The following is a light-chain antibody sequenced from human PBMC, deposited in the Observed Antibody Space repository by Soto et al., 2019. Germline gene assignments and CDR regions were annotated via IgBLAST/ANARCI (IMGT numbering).Light chain of an antibody. V-gene: IGLV1-51*02. J-gene: IGLJ2*01. CDR2: ENN. CDR3: GTWDNSLSAGV. CDR1: SSNIGNNY. Sequence: QSVLTQPPSVSEAPGQKVTSSCSGSSSNIGNNYLSWYQQLPGTAPRLLIYENNKRPSGIPDRFSGSKSGTSATLGITGLQTGDEADYYCGTWDNSLSAGVFGGGTNLTVL.